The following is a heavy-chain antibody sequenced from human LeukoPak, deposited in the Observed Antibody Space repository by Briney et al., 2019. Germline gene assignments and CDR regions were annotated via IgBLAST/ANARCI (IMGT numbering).Heavy chain of an antibody. CDR1: GFIFTNYW. Sequence: PGGSLGLSCAASGFIFTNYWMGWVRQAPGKGLEWVANIKQDGSEKYYVDSVKGRFTISRDNAKNSLYLQMNSLRVEDTALFYCARITYYGGTPHFDYWGQGTLVTVSS. D-gene: IGHD4-23*01. CDR3: ARITYYGGTPHFDY. CDR2: IKQDGSEK. V-gene: IGHV3-7*01. J-gene: IGHJ4*02.